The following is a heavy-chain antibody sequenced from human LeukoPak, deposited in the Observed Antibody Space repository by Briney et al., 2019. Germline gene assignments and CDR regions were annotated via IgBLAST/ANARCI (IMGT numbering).Heavy chain of an antibody. J-gene: IGHJ4*02. CDR3: ARVGYSSGWYYFDY. Sequence: ASVKVSCKASGYTFTNYGISWVRQAPGQGLEWMGWISAYNGNTNFAQKLQGRVTMTTETSTSTAYMELRSLRSDDTAVYYCARVGYSSGWYYFDYWGQGTLVTVSS. D-gene: IGHD6-19*01. V-gene: IGHV1-18*01. CDR2: ISAYNGNT. CDR1: GYTFTNYG.